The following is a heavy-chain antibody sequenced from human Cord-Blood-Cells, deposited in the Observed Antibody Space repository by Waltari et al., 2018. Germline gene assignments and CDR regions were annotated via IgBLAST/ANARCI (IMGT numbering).Heavy chain of an antibody. J-gene: IGHJ4*02. CDR1: GGNFSSYA. Sequence: QVQLVQSGAEVKKPGSSVKVSCKASGGNFSSYAISWVRQAPGQGLEWMGGIIPIFGTANYAQKFQGRVTITADESTSTAYMELSSLRSEDTAVYYCARDRIQYYDILTGYFDYWGQGTLVTVSS. V-gene: IGHV1-69*01. CDR3: ARDRIQYYDILTGYFDY. CDR2: IIPIFGTA. D-gene: IGHD3-9*01.